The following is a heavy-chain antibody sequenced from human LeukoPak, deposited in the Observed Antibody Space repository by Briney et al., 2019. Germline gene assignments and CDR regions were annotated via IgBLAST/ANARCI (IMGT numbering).Heavy chain of an antibody. CDR3: ARVAVAGYYFDY. J-gene: IGHJ4*02. CDR1: GGTFSSYA. V-gene: IGHV1-69*13. CDR2: IIPIFGTA. Sequence: HGASVKVSCKASGGTFSSYAISWVRQAPGQGLEWMGGIIPIFGTANYAQKFQGRVTITADESTSTAYMELSSLRSEDTAVYYCARVAVAGYYFDYWGQGTLVTVSS. D-gene: IGHD6-19*01.